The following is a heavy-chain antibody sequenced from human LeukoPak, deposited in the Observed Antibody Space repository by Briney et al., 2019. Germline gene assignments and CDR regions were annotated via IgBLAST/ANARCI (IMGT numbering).Heavy chain of an antibody. Sequence: PSEXXSLTCTVSGGSISSNYWSWIRQPAGKGLEWIGRIYISGSTNYNPSLKSRVTMSLDTSKSQFSLKLNSVTAADTAVYYCVRFSDSSGYYYERPLDYWGQGTLVTVSS. CDR2: IYISGST. D-gene: IGHD3-22*01. J-gene: IGHJ4*02. CDR1: GGSISSNY. CDR3: VRFSDSSGYYYERPLDY. V-gene: IGHV4-4*07.